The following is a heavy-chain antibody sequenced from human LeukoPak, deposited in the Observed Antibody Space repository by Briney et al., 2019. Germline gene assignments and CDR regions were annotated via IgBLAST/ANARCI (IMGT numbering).Heavy chain of an antibody. CDR1: GYTFTNYA. D-gene: IGHD4/OR15-4a*01. CDR2: TTTDTGNP. CDR3: ARDGARLDI. J-gene: IGHJ3*02. Sequence: ASVKVSCKASGYTFTNYAINWVRQAPGQGLEWMGWTTTDTGNPTYAQGFTGRFVFSLDTSVTTAYLQITSLKAEDTAVYYCARDGARLDIWGQGTMVSVSS. V-gene: IGHV7-4-1*02.